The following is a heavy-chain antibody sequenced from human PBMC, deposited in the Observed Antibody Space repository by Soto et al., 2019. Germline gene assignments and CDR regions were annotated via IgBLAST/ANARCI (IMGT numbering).Heavy chain of an antibody. Sequence: GGSLRLSCAASGFTFSSYSMNWVRQAPGKGLEWVSYISSSSSTIYYADSVKGRFTISRDNAKNSLYLQMNSLRAEDTAVYYCAREAARPIGPRKVDDYWGQGTLVTVSS. CDR1: GFTFSSYS. D-gene: IGHD6-6*01. J-gene: IGHJ4*02. CDR3: AREAARPIGPRKVDDY. V-gene: IGHV3-48*01. CDR2: ISSSSSTI.